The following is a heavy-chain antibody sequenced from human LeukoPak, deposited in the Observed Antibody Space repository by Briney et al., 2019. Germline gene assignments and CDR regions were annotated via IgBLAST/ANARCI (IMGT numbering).Heavy chain of an antibody. D-gene: IGHD6-13*01. CDR1: GGSISSYY. CDR2: IYYSGST. V-gene: IGHV4-59*08. J-gene: IGHJ4*02. Sequence: PSETLSLTCTVSGGSISSYYWSWIRLPPGKGLEWIGYIYYSGSTNYNPSLKSRVTISVDTSKNQLSLKLSSVTAADTAVYYCARWSSSWYYFDYWGQGTLVTVSS. CDR3: ARWSSSWYYFDY.